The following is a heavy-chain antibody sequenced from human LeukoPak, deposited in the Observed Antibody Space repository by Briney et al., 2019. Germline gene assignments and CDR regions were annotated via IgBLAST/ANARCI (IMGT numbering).Heavy chain of an antibody. CDR3: ARSLDYGGHCFFDY. CDR1: GFTFSSYS. D-gene: IGHD4-23*01. Sequence: GGSLRLSCVASGFTFSSYSMHWVRQAPGKGLEWVANIKLDGSEKYYVDSVKGRFTISRDNAKNSVFLQMNSLRAEDTAVYYCARSLDYGGHCFFDYWGQGTLVTVSS. V-gene: IGHV3-7*01. J-gene: IGHJ4*02. CDR2: IKLDGSEK.